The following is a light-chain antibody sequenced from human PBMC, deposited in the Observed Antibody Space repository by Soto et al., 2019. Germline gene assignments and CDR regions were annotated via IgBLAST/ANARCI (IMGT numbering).Light chain of an antibody. CDR1: SSDIGAYNY. Sequence: QSALTQPPSASGSPGQSVTISCTGTSSDIGAYNYVSWYQQYPGKAPKLMIYEVSKRPSGVPDRFSGSKSGNTASLTISGLQAEDEADYYCSSYTRSSTSYVFGTGTKVTVL. CDR3: SSYTRSSTSYV. CDR2: EVS. V-gene: IGLV2-8*01. J-gene: IGLJ1*01.